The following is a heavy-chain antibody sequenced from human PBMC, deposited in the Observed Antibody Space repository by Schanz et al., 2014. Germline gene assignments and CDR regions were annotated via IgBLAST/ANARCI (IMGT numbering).Heavy chain of an antibody. D-gene: IGHD3-9*01. CDR2: LSEGSGGT. CDR1: GFSLDIFA. J-gene: IGHJ5*02. CDR3: AKAADWPVTRFDP. Sequence: EVHLLESGGGLVEPGGSLRLSCATSGFSLDIFAVSWVRQAPGKGLEWVSALSEGSGGTHYADSVRGRFTISSDSSKNTLYLQMSSLRADDTAVYYCAKAADWPVTRFDPWGQGTLVTVSS. V-gene: IGHV3-23*01.